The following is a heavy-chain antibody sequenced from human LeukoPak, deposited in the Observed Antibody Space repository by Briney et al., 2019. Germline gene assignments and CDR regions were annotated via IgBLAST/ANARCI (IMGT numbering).Heavy chain of an antibody. J-gene: IGHJ4*02. CDR3: ARGGRSSSGSGDY. CDR2: ISFDGSEK. V-gene: IGHV3-30*03. CDR1: GFTFTTYG. Sequence: PGGSLRLSCAASGFTFTTYGMHWVRQAPGKGLEWVALISFDGSEKYYAESVKGRFTISRDNAKNSLYLQMNSLRAEDTAVYYCARGGRSSSGSGDYWGQGTLVTVSS. D-gene: IGHD6-6*01.